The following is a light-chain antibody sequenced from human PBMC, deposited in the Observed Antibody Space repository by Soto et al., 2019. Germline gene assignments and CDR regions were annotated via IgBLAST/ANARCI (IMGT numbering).Light chain of an antibody. Sequence: EIVMTQSPATLSVSPGERATLSCRASQSVSSNLAWYQQKPGQAPRLLIYGASTRATAISARFSGSGSGTEFTLTIRSLQSEDFAVYYCQQYNNWPPVTFGGGNKVEIK. CDR1: QSVSSN. CDR2: GAS. J-gene: IGKJ4*01. V-gene: IGKV3-15*01. CDR3: QQYNNWPPVT.